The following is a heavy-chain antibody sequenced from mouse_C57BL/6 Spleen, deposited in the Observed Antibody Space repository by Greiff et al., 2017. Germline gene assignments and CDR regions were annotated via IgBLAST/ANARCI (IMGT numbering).Heavy chain of an antibody. CDR1: GYAFTNYL. CDR2: INPGSGGT. V-gene: IGHV1-54*01. CDR3: ARSRGYGYFDY. Sequence: VQLQQSGAELVRPGTSVKVSCKASGYAFTNYLIEWEKQRPGQGLEWIGVINPGSGGTNYNEKFKGKATLTADKSSSTAYMQLSSLTSEDSAVYFCARSRGYGYFDYWGQGTTLTVSS. J-gene: IGHJ2*01. D-gene: IGHD1-1*02.